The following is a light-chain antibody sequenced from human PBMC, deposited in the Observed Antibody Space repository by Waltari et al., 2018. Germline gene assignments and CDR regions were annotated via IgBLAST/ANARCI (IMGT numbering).Light chain of an antibody. J-gene: IGKJ2*01. CDR2: LGS. V-gene: IGKV2-28*01. CDR1: QSLLHSNGYNY. CDR3: MQGLQTLYT. Sequence: IVMTQSPLSLPVTPGEPASISCRSSQSLLHSNGYNYLDWYLQKPGQSPQLLIYLGSNRASGGPDRFSGSGSGTDFTLKISRVEAEDVGVYYCMQGLQTLYTFGQGTKLEI.